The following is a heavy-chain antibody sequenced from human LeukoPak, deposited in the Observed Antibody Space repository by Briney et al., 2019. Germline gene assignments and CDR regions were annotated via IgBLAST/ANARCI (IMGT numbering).Heavy chain of an antibody. D-gene: IGHD3-3*01. CDR1: GYTFTSYD. J-gene: IGHJ5*02. CDR2: MNPNSGNT. Sequence: ASVKVSCKASGYTFTSYDINWVRQATGQGLEWMGWMNPNSGNTGYAQKFQGRVTMTRNTYISTAYMELSSLRSEDTAVYYCARGHPPKLLRFLEWLSTPQGGFDPWGQGTLVTVSS. CDR3: ARGHPPKLLRFLEWLSTPQGGFDP. V-gene: IGHV1-8*01.